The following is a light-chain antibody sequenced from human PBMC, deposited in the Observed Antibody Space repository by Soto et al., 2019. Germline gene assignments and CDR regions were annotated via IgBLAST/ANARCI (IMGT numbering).Light chain of an antibody. V-gene: IGLV1-51*01. Sequence: QSVLTQPPSVSAAPGQRVTISCSGSDSNIGNNFVSWYQLLPRTAPKLLIYDNNKRPSGIPDRFSGSKSGTSATLGITGLQTGDEADYYCGTWDSSLGGVVFGGGTKLTVL. J-gene: IGLJ2*01. CDR3: GTWDSSLGGVV. CDR2: DNN. CDR1: DSNIGNNF.